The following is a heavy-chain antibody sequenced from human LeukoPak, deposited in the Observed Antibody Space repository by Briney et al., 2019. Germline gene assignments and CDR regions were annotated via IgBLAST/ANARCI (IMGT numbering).Heavy chain of an antibody. J-gene: IGHJ4*02. V-gene: IGHV3-23*01. D-gene: IGHD6-19*01. CDR1: GFTFSNYA. Sequence: GSLRLSCAASGFTFSNYAMSWVRQAPGKGLEWVSSISGSGGNTYYADSVKGRFTISRDNSKNTLYLQMNSLRAEDTAVYYCAKQYSSGWYLFDYWGQGTLVTVSS. CDR2: ISGSGGNT. CDR3: AKQYSSGWYLFDY.